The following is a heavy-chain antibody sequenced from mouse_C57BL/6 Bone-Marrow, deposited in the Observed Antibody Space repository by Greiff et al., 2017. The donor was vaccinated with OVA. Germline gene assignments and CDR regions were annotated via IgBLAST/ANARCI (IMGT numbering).Heavy chain of an antibody. CDR2: ISYDGSN. Sequence: ESGPGLVKPSQSLSLTCSVTGYSITSGYYWNWIRQFPGNKLEWMGYISYDGSNNYNPSLKNRISITRDTSKNQFFLKLNSVTTEDTATYYCARRYDYDQAWFAYWGQGTLVTVSA. J-gene: IGHJ3*01. CDR3: ARRYDYDQAWFAY. D-gene: IGHD2-4*01. CDR1: GYSITSGYY. V-gene: IGHV3-6*01.